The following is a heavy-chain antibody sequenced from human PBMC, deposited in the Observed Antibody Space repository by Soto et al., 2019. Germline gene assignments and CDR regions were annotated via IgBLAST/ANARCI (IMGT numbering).Heavy chain of an antibody. J-gene: IGHJ6*02. D-gene: IGHD2-15*01. Sequence: ASVKVSCKASGYTFTGYYIHWVRQAPGQGLEWMGWINPNSGGTGYAQKFQGWVTMTRDTSISTAYMELSRLISDDTAVYYCARDNCSGGSCYSDARMDVWGQGTTVTVSS. V-gene: IGHV1-2*04. CDR3: ARDNCSGGSCYSDARMDV. CDR2: INPNSGGT. CDR1: GYTFTGYY.